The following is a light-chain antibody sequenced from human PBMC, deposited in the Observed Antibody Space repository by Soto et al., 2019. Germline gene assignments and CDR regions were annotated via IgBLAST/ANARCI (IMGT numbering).Light chain of an antibody. CDR3: QQYNNWFSIT. CDR2: GAS. J-gene: IGKJ5*01. Sequence: EIVMTQSPATLSVSPGERATLSCRASQSVSGNFAWYQQKPGRAPRLLIYGASTRANGIPARFSGSGSGAEFTLTISSLQSEDFAVYYCQQYNNWFSITFGQGTRLEMK. V-gene: IGKV3-15*01. CDR1: QSVSGN.